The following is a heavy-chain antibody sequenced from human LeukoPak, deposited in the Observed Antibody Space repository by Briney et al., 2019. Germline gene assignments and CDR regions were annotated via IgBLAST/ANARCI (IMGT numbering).Heavy chain of an antibody. CDR2: ISSSSSYI. J-gene: IGHJ4*02. V-gene: IGHV3-21*01. Sequence: LGGSLRLSCAASGFTFSSYSMNWVRQAPGKGLEWVSSISSSSSYIYYADSVKGRFTISRDNAKNSLYLQMNSLRAEDTAVHYCARWDSYGYGFGHDYWGQGTLVTVSS. CDR1: GFTFSSYS. CDR3: ARWDSYGYGFGHDY. D-gene: IGHD5-18*01.